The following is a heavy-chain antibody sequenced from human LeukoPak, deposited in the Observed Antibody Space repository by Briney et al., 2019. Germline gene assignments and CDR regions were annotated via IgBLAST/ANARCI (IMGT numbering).Heavy chain of an antibody. CDR3: ANLDYGDYSSDY. J-gene: IGHJ4*02. Sequence: GGSLRLSCAASGFTFSSYAISWVRQAPGKGLEWVSAISGSGGSTYYADSVKGRFTISRDNSKNTLYLQMNSLRAEDTAVYYCANLDYGDYSSDYWGQRTLVTVSS. V-gene: IGHV3-23*01. CDR1: GFTFSSYA. D-gene: IGHD4-17*01. CDR2: ISGSGGST.